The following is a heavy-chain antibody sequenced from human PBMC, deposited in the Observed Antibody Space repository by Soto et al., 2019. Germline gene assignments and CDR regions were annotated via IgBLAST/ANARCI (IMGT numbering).Heavy chain of an antibody. CDR2: IWYDGSNK. CDR3: ARDSGYDPPFIEY. CDR1: GFTFSSYG. D-gene: IGHD5-12*01. Sequence: QVQLVESGGGVVQPGRSLRLSCAASGFTFSSYGMHWVRQAPGKGLEWVAVIWYDGSNKYYADSVKGRFTISRDNSKNTLYLQMNSLRAEDTVVYYCARDSGYDPPFIEYWGQGTLVTVSS. J-gene: IGHJ4*02. V-gene: IGHV3-33*01.